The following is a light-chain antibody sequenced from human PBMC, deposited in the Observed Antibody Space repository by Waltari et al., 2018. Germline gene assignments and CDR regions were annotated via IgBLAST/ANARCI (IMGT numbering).Light chain of an antibody. CDR3: TAWDISLNAHV. Sequence: HAALHKPPSVSQGLRQTATLTCTGNSNNVGNQGAAWLQQHQDHPPKLLSYRDNNPTAGISERFSAYRSGNTASLTITELQPEDEADYYCTAWDISLNAHVFGTGTEVTVL. CDR1: SNNVGNQG. V-gene: IGLV10-54*04. CDR2: RDN. J-gene: IGLJ1*01.